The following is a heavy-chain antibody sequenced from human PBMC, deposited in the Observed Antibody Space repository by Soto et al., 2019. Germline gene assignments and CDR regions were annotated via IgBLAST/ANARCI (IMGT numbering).Heavy chain of an antibody. CDR2: ISYDGSNK. J-gene: IGHJ4*02. Sequence: PGGSLRLSCAASGFTFSSYGMHWVRQAPGKGLEWVAVISYDGSNKYYADSVKGRFTISRDNSKNTLYLQMNSLRAEDTAVYYCAKDRHKALDYWGQGTLVTAPQ. CDR3: AKDRHKALDY. V-gene: IGHV3-30*18. CDR1: GFTFSSYG.